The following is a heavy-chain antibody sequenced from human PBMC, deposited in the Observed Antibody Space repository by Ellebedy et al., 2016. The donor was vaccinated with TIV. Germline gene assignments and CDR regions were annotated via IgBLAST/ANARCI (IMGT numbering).Heavy chain of an antibody. J-gene: IGHJ4*02. CDR2: ISYDGSNK. CDR3: LSRYYYDSSGYYSAKASFDY. Sequence: GGSLRLXXAASGFTFSSYAMHWVRQAPGKGLEWVAVISYDGSNKYYADSVKGRFTISRDNSKNTLYLQMNSLRAEDTAVYYCLSRYYYDSSGYYSAKASFDYWGQGTLVTVSS. CDR1: GFTFSSYA. D-gene: IGHD3-22*01. V-gene: IGHV3-30-3*01.